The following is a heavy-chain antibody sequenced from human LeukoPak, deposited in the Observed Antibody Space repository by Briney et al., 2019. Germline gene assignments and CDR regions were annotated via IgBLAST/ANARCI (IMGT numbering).Heavy chain of an antibody. J-gene: IGHJ4*02. D-gene: IGHD3-22*01. V-gene: IGHV3-7*01. CDR1: GFTFSSYW. CDR2: IKQDGSEK. CDR3: AREYYYDSSGYPDFDC. Sequence: GGSLRLSCAASGFTFSSYWMTWVRQAPGKGLEWVANIKQDGSEKYYLDSVEGRFTISRDNAKNSLYLQMNSLRAEDTAVYYCAREYYYDSSGYPDFDCWGQGTLVTVSS.